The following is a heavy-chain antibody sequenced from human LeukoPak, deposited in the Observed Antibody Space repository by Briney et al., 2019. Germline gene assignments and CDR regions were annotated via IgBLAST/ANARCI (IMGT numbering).Heavy chain of an antibody. CDR3: AKDMWSRLSIAVFGGDY. D-gene: IGHD6-6*01. CDR1: GFTFDDYV. V-gene: IGHV3-9*01. J-gene: IGHJ4*02. CDR2: ISWNSGSI. Sequence: GRSLRLSCAASGFTFDDYVMHWVRQAPGKGLEWVSGISWNSGSIGYADSVKGRFTISRDNAKNSLYLQMNSLRAEDTALYYCAKDMWSRLSIAVFGGDYWGQGTLVTVSS.